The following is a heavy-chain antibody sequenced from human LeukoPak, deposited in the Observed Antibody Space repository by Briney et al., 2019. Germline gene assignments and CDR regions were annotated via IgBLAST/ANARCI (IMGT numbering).Heavy chain of an antibody. Sequence: SSQTLSLTCAVSGGSISSGGYYWSWIRQPPGKGLEWIGYIYYSGSTNYNPSLKSRVTISVDTSKNQFSLKLSSVTAADTAVYYCARRYYYDSSGYSADAFDIWGQGTMVTVSS. J-gene: IGHJ3*02. CDR3: ARRYYYDSSGYSADAFDI. V-gene: IGHV4-61*08. D-gene: IGHD3-22*01. CDR2: IYYSGST. CDR1: GGSISSGGYY.